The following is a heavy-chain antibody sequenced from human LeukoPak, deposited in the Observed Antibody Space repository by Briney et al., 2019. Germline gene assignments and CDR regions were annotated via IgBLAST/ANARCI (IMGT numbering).Heavy chain of an antibody. V-gene: IGHV3-53*01. Sequence: GGSLRLSCAASGFTVSSNYMSWVRQAPGKGLEWVSVIYSGGSTYYADSVKGRFTISRDNSKNTLYLQMNSLRAEDTAVYYCASTDHSSGWYLYFQHWGQGTLVTVSS. CDR1: GFTVSSNY. J-gene: IGHJ1*01. CDR3: ASTDHSSGWYLYFQH. D-gene: IGHD6-19*01. CDR2: IYSGGST.